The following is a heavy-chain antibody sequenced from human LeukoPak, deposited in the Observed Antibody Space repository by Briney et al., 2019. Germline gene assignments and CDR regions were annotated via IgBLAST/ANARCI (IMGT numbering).Heavy chain of an antibody. CDR2: ISGDAGSA. Sequence: GGSLRLSCPASGFTFDDYAMHWVRLAPGKGLEWVSLISGDAGSAYYADSVKGRFTISRDNRKNSLYLQMNSLRAEDTAVYYCARDRGGSGPTTTDYWGQGTLVTVSS. D-gene: IGHD6-19*01. CDR3: ARDRGGSGPTTTDY. J-gene: IGHJ4*02. V-gene: IGHV3-43*02. CDR1: GFTFDDYA.